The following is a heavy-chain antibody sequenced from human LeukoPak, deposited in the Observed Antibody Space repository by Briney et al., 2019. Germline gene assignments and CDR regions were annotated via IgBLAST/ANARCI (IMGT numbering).Heavy chain of an antibody. CDR2: MNPNSSNT. J-gene: IGHJ4*02. Sequence: GASVKVSCKASGYTFTSCDINWVRQATGQGLEWMGWMNPNSSNTGYGQSFQGRITMTWDISIGTAYMELSNLTSEDTAIYYCTRGSSGRRDNWGQGTLVTVSA. V-gene: IGHV1-8*01. CDR1: GYTFTSCD. CDR3: TRGSSGRRDN. D-gene: IGHD6-19*01.